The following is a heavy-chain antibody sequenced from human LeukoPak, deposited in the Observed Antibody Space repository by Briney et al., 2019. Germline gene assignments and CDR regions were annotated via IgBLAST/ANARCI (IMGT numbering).Heavy chain of an antibody. CDR3: ARDQPNYDFWSGNFDY. J-gene: IGHJ4*02. V-gene: IGHV1-2*02. Sequence: ASVKVSSKASGYTFTGYYMHWVRQAPGQGLEWMGWINPNSGGTNYAQKFQGRVTMTRDTSTSTAYMELSRLRSDDTAVYYCARDQPNYDFWSGNFDYWGQGTLVTVSS. CDR2: INPNSGGT. D-gene: IGHD3-3*01. CDR1: GYTFTGYY.